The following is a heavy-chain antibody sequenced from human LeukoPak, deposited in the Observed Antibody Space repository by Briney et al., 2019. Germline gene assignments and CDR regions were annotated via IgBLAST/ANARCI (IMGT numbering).Heavy chain of an antibody. J-gene: IGHJ6*02. D-gene: IGHD3-9*01. Sequence: GASVKVSCKASGYTFTSYGISWVRQAPGQGLEWMGWISAYNGNTNYAQKLQGRVTMTTDTSTSTAYMELRSLRSDDTAVYYCASLRYDILTGYYYGMDVWGRGTTVTVSS. V-gene: IGHV1-18*01. CDR3: ASLRYDILTGYYYGMDV. CDR2: ISAYNGNT. CDR1: GYTFTSYG.